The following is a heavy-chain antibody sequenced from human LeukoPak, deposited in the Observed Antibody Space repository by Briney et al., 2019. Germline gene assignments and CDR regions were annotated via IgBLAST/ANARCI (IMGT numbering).Heavy chain of an antibody. Sequence: ASVKVSCKASGGTFSSYAISWVRQAPGQGLEWMGLINPSGGSTSYTQKFQVRVTMTRDTSTSTVYMELSSLRSEDTAVYYCARGASSGYDAFDIWGQGTMVTVSS. CDR3: ARGASSGYDAFDI. CDR2: INPSGGST. CDR1: GGTFSSYA. J-gene: IGHJ3*02. D-gene: IGHD3-22*01. V-gene: IGHV1-46*01.